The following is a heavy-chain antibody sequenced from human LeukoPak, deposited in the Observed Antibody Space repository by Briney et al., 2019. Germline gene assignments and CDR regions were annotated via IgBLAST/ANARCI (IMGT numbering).Heavy chain of an antibody. Sequence: PSETLSLTCAVYVGSFSGSFSDYFWPCIRHTPGKGLEWIGENHHSRSTNYNPSLKSRVTISVDTSKNQFSLKLNALTAADTSVYYWATFRWGLGFEYWGQGTLATVSS. D-gene: IGHD3-16*01. CDR1: VGSFSGSFSDYF. V-gene: IGHV4-34*01. CDR3: ATFRWGLGFEY. CDR2: NHHSRST. J-gene: IGHJ4*02.